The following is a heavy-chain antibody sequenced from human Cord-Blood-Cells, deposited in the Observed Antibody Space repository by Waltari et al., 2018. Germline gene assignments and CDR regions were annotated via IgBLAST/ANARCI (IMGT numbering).Heavy chain of an antibody. CDR3: ARDGDTAMAYWYFDL. D-gene: IGHD5-18*01. CDR2: IYYSGST. Sequence: QVQLQESGPGLVKPSQTLSLTCTVSGGSISSGAYSWSWTRQPPGKGLEWIGYIYYSGSTYYNPSLKSRVTISVDTSKNQFSLKLSSVTAADTAVYYCARDGDTAMAYWYFDLWGRGTLVTVSS. CDR1: GGSISSGAYS. V-gene: IGHV4-30-4*08. J-gene: IGHJ2*01.